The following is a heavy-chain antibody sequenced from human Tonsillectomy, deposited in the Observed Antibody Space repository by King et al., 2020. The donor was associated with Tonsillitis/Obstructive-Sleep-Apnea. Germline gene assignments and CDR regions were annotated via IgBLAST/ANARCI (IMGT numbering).Heavy chain of an antibody. CDR3: ARLDDILTGAKYMDV. Sequence: QLQESGPGLVKPSETLSLTCTVSGGSISSYYCSWIRQPPGKGLEWIGYIYYSGSTNYNPSLKSRVTISADTSKNQFSLKLSSVTAADTAVYYCARLDDILTGAKYMDVWGKGTTVTVSS. CDR1: GGSISSYY. J-gene: IGHJ6*03. CDR2: IYYSGST. V-gene: IGHV4-59*08. D-gene: IGHD3-9*01.